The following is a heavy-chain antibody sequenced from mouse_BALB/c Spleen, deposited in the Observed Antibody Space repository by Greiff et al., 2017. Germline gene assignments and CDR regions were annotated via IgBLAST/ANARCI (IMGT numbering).Heavy chain of an antibody. D-gene: IGHD2-2*01. CDR3: ARRRGYDDYFDY. CDR1: GFSLSTSGMG. Sequence: QVTLKECGPGILQPSQTLSLTCSFSGFSLSTSGMGVSWIRQPSGKGLEWLAHIYWDDDKRYNPSLKSRLTISKDTSRNQVFLKITSVDTADTATYYCARRRGYDDYFDYWGQGTTLTVSS. J-gene: IGHJ2*01. CDR2: IYWDDDK. V-gene: IGHV8-12*01.